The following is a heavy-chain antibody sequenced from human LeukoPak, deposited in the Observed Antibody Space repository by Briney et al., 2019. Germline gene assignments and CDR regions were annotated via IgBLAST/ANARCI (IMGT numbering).Heavy chain of an antibody. D-gene: IGHD6-6*01. Sequence: GASVKVSCKASGYTFTSYGISWVRQAPGQGLEGMGWISAYNGKTNYAQKLQGRVTMTTDTSTRKAYMELRSLRSDDTAVYYCAREYSSFPGVANDNAFDIWGQGTMVTVSS. V-gene: IGHV1-18*01. CDR1: GYTFTSYG. CDR3: AREYSSFPGVANDNAFDI. CDR2: ISAYNGKT. J-gene: IGHJ3*02.